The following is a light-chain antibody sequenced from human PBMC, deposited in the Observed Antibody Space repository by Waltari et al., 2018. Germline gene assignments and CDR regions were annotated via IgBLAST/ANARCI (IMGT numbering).Light chain of an antibody. J-gene: IGKJ1*01. Sequence: EIVLTQSPGTLSLSPGERATLSCRASQSVIRALAWDQQNPGQAPRLLIYGASNRATGIPDRFSGSGSGTDFSLIISRLEPEDFAVYYCQHYVSLPVTFGQGTKVEIK. CDR3: QHYVSLPVT. CDR2: GAS. CDR1: QSVIRA. V-gene: IGKV3-20*01.